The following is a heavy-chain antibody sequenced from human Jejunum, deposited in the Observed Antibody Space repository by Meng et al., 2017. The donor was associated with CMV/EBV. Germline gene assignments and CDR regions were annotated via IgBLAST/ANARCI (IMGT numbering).Heavy chain of an antibody. V-gene: IGHV3-23*01. D-gene: IGHD4-11*01. J-gene: IGHJ4*02. Sequence: LILSCAASGFTFSAYHMNWLRQAPGKGLEWVAGIRGDDGRTFYAASLKGRFTISRDDSKNTLFLQMNSLRGEDTALYYCAKATDFDHWGQGTLVTVSS. CDR2: IRGDDGRT. CDR3: AKATDFDH. CDR1: GFTFSAYH.